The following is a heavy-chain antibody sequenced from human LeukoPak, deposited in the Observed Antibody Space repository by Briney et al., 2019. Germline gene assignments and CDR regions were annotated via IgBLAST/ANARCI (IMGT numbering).Heavy chain of an antibody. CDR3: ARDIVATTAYYYYGMGV. CDR2: IIPILGIA. J-gene: IGHJ6*02. Sequence: ASVKVSCKASGGTFSSYAISWVRQAPGQGLEWMGRIIPILGIANYAQKFQGRVTITADKSTSTAYMELSSLRSEDTAVYYCARDIVATTAYYYYGMGVWGQGTTVTVSS. D-gene: IGHD5-12*01. V-gene: IGHV1-69*04. CDR1: GGTFSSYA.